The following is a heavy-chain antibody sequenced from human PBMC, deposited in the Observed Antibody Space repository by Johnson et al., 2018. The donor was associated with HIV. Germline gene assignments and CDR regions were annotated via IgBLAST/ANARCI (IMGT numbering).Heavy chain of an antibody. V-gene: IGHV3-23*04. J-gene: IGHJ3*02. Sequence: VQLVESGGGLVQPGGSLRLSFAASGFTFSSYAMSWVRQAPGKGLEWVSAISGSGGTTDYAAPVKGKFIISRDDSKTTLYLQINSLKSEDTAVYYCATEPNAFDIWGQGTLVTVSS. CDR3: ATEPNAFDI. CDR2: ISGSGGTT. CDR1: GFTFSSYA.